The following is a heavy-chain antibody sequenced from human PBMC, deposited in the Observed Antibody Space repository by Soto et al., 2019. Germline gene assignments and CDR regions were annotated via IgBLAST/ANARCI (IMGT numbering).Heavy chain of an antibody. J-gene: IGHJ6*02. CDR2: IIPIFGTA. V-gene: IGHV1-69*01. CDR1: GGTFSSYA. CDR3: ARLSGSSSDGFYYYSAGRAA. Sequence: QVQLVQSGAEVKKPGSSVKVSCKASGGTFSSYAISWVRQAPGQGLEWMGGIIPIFGTANYAQKFQGRVTIPAAEPPTTASVGLSSLQSGNTAVYHCARLSGSSSDGFYYYSAGRAAGGQGPTVTSSS. D-gene: IGHD1-26*01.